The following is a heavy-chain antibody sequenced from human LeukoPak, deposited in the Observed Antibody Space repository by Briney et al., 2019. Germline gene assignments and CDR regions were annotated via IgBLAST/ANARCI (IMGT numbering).Heavy chain of an antibody. D-gene: IGHD6-19*01. V-gene: IGHV3-21*01. CDR3: ARHQWLGTGAYYYYGMDV. CDR2: IIGSSSYI. Sequence: GGSLRLSCAASGFTFSDYTMNLVRQAPGKGLEWVSSIIGSSSYIYYADSVKGRFTISRDNAKNSVYLQMNSLRAEDTAVYYCARHQWLGTGAYYYYGMDVWGQGTTVTVSS. J-gene: IGHJ6*02. CDR1: GFTFSDYT.